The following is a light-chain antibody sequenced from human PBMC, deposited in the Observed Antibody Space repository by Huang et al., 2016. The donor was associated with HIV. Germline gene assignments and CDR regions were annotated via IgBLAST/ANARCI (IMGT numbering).Light chain of an antibody. CDR2: SAS. CDR3: QQSYTTPKYT. V-gene: IGKV1-39*01. J-gene: IGKJ2*01. CDR1: PNIDNY. Sequence: DIQMTQSPLSLSASVGDRVTITCRASPNIDNYLNWYQQKPGKAPKLLIFSASNLHSGVPSRFSGSASGPYFALTINGLQPDDFATYYCQQSYTTPKYTFGQGTNLDIK.